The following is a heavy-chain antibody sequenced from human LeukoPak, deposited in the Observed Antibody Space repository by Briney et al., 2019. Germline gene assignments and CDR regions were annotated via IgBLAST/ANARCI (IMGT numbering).Heavy chain of an antibody. CDR2: ISSSGSTI. J-gene: IGHJ6*02. V-gene: IGHV3-11*01. CDR3: ARENVDTAVVRWPHTSYGMDV. D-gene: IGHD5-18*01. Sequence: GGSLRLSCAASGFTFSDYYMSWIRQAPGKGLEWVSYISSSGSTIYYADSVKGRFTISRDNAKNSLYLQMNSLRAEDTAVYYCARENVDTAVVRWPHTSYGMDVWGQGTTVTVSS. CDR1: GFTFSDYY.